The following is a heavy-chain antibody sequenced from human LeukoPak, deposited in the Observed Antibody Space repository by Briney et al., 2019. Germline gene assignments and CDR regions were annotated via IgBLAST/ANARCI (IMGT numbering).Heavy chain of an antibody. CDR3: ARVLVSGWYGY. Sequence: ASVKVSCKASGYTFTGYYMHWVRQAPGQGLEWVGWINPNSGGTNYAQKFQGRATMTRDTSISTAYMELSRLRSDDTAVYYCARVLVSGWYGYWGQGTLVTVSS. D-gene: IGHD6-19*01. J-gene: IGHJ4*02. V-gene: IGHV1-2*02. CDR2: INPNSGGT. CDR1: GYTFTGYY.